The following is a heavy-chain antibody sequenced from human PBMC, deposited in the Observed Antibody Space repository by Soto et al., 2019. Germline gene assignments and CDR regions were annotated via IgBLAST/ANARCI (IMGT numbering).Heavy chain of an antibody. CDR2: ISAYNGNT. CDR1: GYTFTSYG. D-gene: IGHD3-22*01. J-gene: IGHJ4*02. CDR3: ARDGYDSSGYYRTFDY. V-gene: IGHV1-18*01. Sequence: VSVKVSCKASGYTFTSYGISWVRQAPGQGLEWMGWISAYNGNTNYAQKLQGRVTMTTDTSTSTAYMELRSLRSDDTAVYYCARDGYDSSGYYRTFDYWGQGTLVTVSS.